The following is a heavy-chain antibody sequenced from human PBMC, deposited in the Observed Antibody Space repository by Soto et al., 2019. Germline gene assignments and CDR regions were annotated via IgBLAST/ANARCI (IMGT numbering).Heavy chain of an antibody. CDR2: IIPIFGTA. CDR3: ARGKDYDILTGYYNTFDY. D-gene: IGHD3-9*01. Sequence: SVKVSCKASGGTFSSYAISWVRQAPGQGLEWMGGIIPIFGTANYAQKFQGRVTITADGSTSTAYMELSSLRSEDTAVYYCARGKDYDILTGYYNTFDYWGQVTLGTVSS. CDR1: GGTFSSYA. J-gene: IGHJ4*02. V-gene: IGHV1-69*13.